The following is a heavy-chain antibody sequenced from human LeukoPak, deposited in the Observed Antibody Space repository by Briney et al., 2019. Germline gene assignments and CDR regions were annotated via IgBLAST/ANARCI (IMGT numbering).Heavy chain of an antibody. D-gene: IGHD1-26*01. CDR2: INWNGGST. Sequence: RSGGSLRLSCAASGFTFDDYGMSWVRQAPGKGLEWVSGINWNGGSTGYADSVKGRFTISRDNAKNSLYLQMNSLRAEDTALYYCARAFSGLGYCYYYMDVWGKGTTVTVSS. CDR1: GFTFDDYG. V-gene: IGHV3-20*04. J-gene: IGHJ6*03. CDR3: ARAFSGLGYCYYYMDV.